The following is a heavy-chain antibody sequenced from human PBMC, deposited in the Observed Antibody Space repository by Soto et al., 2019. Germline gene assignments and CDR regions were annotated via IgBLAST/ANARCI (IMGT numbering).Heavy chain of an antibody. CDR1: RYTFTSYR. CDR2: ISAYNGNT. Sequence: GASVRFSCKASRYTFTSYRISWVRQAPGQGLEWMGWISAYNGNTTYAQKLQGRVTMTTDTSTSTAYMELRSLRSDDTAVYYCERGIGYSSSWYFDYWGQGTLVTVSS. D-gene: IGHD6-13*01. V-gene: IGHV1-18*01. J-gene: IGHJ4*02. CDR3: ERGIGYSSSWYFDY.